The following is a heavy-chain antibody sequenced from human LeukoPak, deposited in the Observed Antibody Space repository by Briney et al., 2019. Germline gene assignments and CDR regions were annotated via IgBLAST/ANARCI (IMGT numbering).Heavy chain of an antibody. J-gene: IGHJ2*01. D-gene: IGHD3-22*01. Sequence: ASVKVSCKASGYTFTSYAMHWVRQAPGQRLEWMGWINAGNGNTKYSQEFQGRVTITRDTSASTAYMELSSLRSEDMAVYYCARGYDSSGYYPNWYFDLWGRGTLVTVSS. CDR2: INAGNGNT. V-gene: IGHV1-3*03. CDR3: ARGYDSSGYYPNWYFDL. CDR1: GYTFTSYA.